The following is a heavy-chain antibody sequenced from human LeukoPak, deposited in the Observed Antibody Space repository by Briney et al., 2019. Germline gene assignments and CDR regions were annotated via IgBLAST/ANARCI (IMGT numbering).Heavy chain of an antibody. V-gene: IGHV3-30-3*01. CDR3: ARALRSMAVAAFDM. D-gene: IGHD6-19*01. Sequence: GGSLRLSCAASGFSFSSYVMHWVRQAPGKGLEWVAVISYDGDNKYYTDSVKGRFTISRDNSKNTLYLQMNSLRPEDTAVYYCARALRSMAVAAFDMWGQGKMVTVSS. CDR2: ISYDGDNK. J-gene: IGHJ3*02. CDR1: GFSFSSYV.